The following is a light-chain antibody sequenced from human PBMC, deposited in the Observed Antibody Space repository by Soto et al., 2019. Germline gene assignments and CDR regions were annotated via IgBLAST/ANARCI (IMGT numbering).Light chain of an antibody. V-gene: IGKV3-20*01. J-gene: IGKJ4*01. CDR1: QNVISSY. CDR3: QQYDSSHLT. Sequence: ENVLTQSPGTLSLSPGERATLSCRASQNVISSYLAWYQQKPGQAPSLLVYATSSRAAGIPDRFSGSGSGTDFTLTISRLEPEDFAVYYCQQYDSSHLTFGGGTKVGIK. CDR2: ATS.